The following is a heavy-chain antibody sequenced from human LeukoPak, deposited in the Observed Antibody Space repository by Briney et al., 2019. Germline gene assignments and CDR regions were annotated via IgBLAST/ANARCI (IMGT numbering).Heavy chain of an antibody. CDR1: GFTFINYW. CDR3: AWSPDGFDY. J-gene: IGHJ4*02. V-gene: IGHV3-7*01. Sequence: GGSLRLSCAASGFTFINYWMSWVRQPPGKGLEWVANIKPDESEKSYVDSVKGRFTISRDNAKNSLYLQMNSLRAEDTAVYYCAWSPDGFDYWGQGTLVTVSS. CDR2: IKPDESEK.